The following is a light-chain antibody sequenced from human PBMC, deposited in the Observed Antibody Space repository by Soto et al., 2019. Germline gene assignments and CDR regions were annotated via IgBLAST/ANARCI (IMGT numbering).Light chain of an antibody. V-gene: IGKV1-5*01. CDR1: QSISSW. CDR3: QQYSRLWS. CDR2: AAS. Sequence: DIQMTQSPSTLSASVGDRVTITCRASQSISSWLAWYQQKPGKAPKLLIYAASSLQSGVPPRFSGDGSGTEFTLTISSLQRDDFGIYYCQQYSRLWSFGQGTKVDIK. J-gene: IGKJ1*01.